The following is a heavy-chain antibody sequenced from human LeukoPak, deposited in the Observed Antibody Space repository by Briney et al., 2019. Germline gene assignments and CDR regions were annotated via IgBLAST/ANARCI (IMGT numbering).Heavy chain of an antibody. CDR2: IKSKADGGTT. D-gene: IGHD3-10*01. CDR3: TTDRGLTMVRGLPFDY. J-gene: IGHJ4*02. CDR1: GFTFRNAW. Sequence: GGSLRLSCAASGFTFRNAWMSWVRQAPGKGLEWVGRIKSKADGGTTDNAAPVKGRFTISRDDSKNMLYLQMDSLKTEDTAVYYCTTDRGLTMVRGLPFDYWGQGTLVTVSS. V-gene: IGHV3-15*01.